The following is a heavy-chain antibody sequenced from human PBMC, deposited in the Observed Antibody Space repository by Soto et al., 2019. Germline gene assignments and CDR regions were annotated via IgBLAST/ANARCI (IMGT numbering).Heavy chain of an antibody. J-gene: IGHJ5*02. CDR1: GGSIRSSSYN. V-gene: IGHV4-39*01. CDR2: IYYSGST. D-gene: IGHD1-7*01. CDR3: ARLDWNYRPRRFDP. Sequence: SETLSLTCTVSGGSIRSSSYNWGWIRQPPGKGLEWIGSIYYSGSTYYNPSLKSRVIISVDTSKNQFSLKLSSVTAADTSVYYWARLDWNYRPRRFDPWGQGSLVTVSS.